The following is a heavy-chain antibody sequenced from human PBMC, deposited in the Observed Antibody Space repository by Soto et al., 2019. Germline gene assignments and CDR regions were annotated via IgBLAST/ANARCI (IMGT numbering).Heavy chain of an antibody. V-gene: IGHV3-33*01. J-gene: IGHJ4*02. CDR2: IWNDGSNK. CDR3: ARIGSWALNFDY. CDR1: GFTFSSYH. Sequence: QVQLVASGGGVVQPGRSLRLSCAESGFTFSSYHMHWVRQAPGKGLEWVAVIWNDGSNKFYADSVKGRFTISRDNSKNTLYLQLNSLRAEDTAVYYCARIGSWALNFDYWGQGTLVTVSS. D-gene: IGHD6-13*01.